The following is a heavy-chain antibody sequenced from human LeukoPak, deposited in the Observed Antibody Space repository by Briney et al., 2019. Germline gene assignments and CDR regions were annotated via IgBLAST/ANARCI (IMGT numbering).Heavy chain of an antibody. CDR2: INHSGGT. J-gene: IGHJ4*02. V-gene: IGHV4-34*01. Sequence: SETLSLTCADYGGSFSGYSWNWIRQPPVKGLEWIGEINHSGGTNYNPSLKSRVTISVDTSKKQFSLKLSSVTAADTAVYYCAGGVDYYRVWGQGTLVTVSS. CDR3: AGGVDYYRV. D-gene: IGHD3-10*01. CDR1: GGSFSGYS.